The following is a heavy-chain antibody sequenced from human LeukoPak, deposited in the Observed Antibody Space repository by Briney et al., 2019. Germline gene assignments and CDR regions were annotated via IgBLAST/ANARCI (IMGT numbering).Heavy chain of an antibody. J-gene: IGHJ4*02. V-gene: IGHV3-7*01. CDR2: IKQDGSEK. CDR1: GFTFSRYW. CDR3: ASNWE. D-gene: IGHD7-27*01. Sequence: GXXLRLSCAASGFTFSRYWMSWVRQAPGKGLEWVANIKQDGSEKYYVDSVKGRFTISRDNAKNSLYLQMNSLRAEDTAVYYCASNWEWGQGTLVTVSS.